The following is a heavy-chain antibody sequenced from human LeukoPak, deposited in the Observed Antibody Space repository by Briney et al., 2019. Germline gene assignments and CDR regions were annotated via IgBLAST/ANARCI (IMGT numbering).Heavy chain of an antibody. D-gene: IGHD1-1*01. CDR1: GYTFTSYD. CDR3: ARMAGTTGTADFDY. Sequence: PRASVKVSCKASGYTFTSYDINWVRQATGQGLEWMGWMNPNSGNTGYAQKFQGRVTMTRNTSISTAYMELSSLRSEDTAVYYCARMAGTTGTADFDYWGQGTLVTVSS. V-gene: IGHV1-8*01. J-gene: IGHJ4*02. CDR2: MNPNSGNT.